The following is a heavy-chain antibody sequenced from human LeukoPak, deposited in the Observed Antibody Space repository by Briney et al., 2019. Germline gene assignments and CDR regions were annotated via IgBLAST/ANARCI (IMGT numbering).Heavy chain of an antibody. V-gene: IGHV5-51*01. CDR1: GYSFSNYW. D-gene: IGHD2-21*02. J-gene: IGHJ3*02. Sequence: GESLKISCKGSGYSFSNYWIGWVRQMPGKGLEWMGIIYPGDSDTRYSPSFQGQVTISADKSISTAYLQWSSLKASDTAMYYCARPKAYCGGDCYSGAFDIWGQGTMVTVSS. CDR2: IYPGDSDT. CDR3: ARPKAYCGGDCYSGAFDI.